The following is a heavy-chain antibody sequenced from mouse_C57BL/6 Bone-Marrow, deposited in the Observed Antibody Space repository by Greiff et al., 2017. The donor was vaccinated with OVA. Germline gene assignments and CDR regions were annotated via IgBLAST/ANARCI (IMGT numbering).Heavy chain of an antibody. CDR3: ARKWRITTVYAMDY. D-gene: IGHD1-1*01. V-gene: IGHV2-2*01. J-gene: IGHJ4*01. CDR1: GFSLTSYG. CDR2: IWSGGST. Sequence: VQRVESGPGLVQPSQSLSITCTVSGFSLTSYGVHWVRQSPGKGLEWLGVIWSGGSTDYNAAFISRLSISKDNSKSQVFFKMNSLQADDTAIYYCARKWRITTVYAMDYWGQGTSVTVSS.